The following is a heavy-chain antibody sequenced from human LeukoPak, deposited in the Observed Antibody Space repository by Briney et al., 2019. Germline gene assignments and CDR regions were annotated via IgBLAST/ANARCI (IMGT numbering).Heavy chain of an antibody. V-gene: IGHV3-23*01. D-gene: IGHD2-15*01. Sequence: GGSLRLSCVASGFTFNNFAMSWVRQAPGKGLEWVSLVSASGGSTYYADSVKGRFTVSRDNSKNTVYLEMDSLRAEDTAVYYCAKDLPLGYWPRTPLVLNYFDPWGQGTPVTVSS. CDR2: VSASGGST. CDR1: GFTFNNFA. CDR3: AKDLPLGYWPRTPLVLNYFDP. J-gene: IGHJ5*02.